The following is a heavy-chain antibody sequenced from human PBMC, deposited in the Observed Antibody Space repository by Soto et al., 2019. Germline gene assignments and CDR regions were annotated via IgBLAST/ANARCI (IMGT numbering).Heavy chain of an antibody. D-gene: IGHD6-6*01. CDR1: GFTFSSYS. V-gene: IGHV3-21*01. Sequence: EVQLVESGGGLVKPGGSLRLSCAASGFTFSSYSMNWVRQAPGKGLEWVSSISSSSSYIYYADSVKGRFTISRDNAKNSLYLQMNSLRAEDTAVYYCARCKECREKQLVQWRDYYYYMDVWGKGTTVTVSS. CDR2: ISSSSSYI. CDR3: ARCKECREKQLVQWRDYYYYMDV. J-gene: IGHJ6*03.